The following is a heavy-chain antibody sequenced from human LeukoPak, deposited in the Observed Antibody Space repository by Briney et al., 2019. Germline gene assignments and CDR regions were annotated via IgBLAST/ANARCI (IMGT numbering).Heavy chain of an antibody. D-gene: IGHD6-19*01. CDR1: GFTFSSYS. CDR2: ISSSSTI. Sequence: PGGSLRLSCAASGFTFSSYSMNWVRQAPGKGLEWVSYISSSSTIYYADSVKGRFTISRDNAKNSLYLQMNSLRAEDTAVYYCARDRGSGAGFDYWGQGTLVTVSP. CDR3: ARDRGSGAGFDY. V-gene: IGHV3-48*01. J-gene: IGHJ4*02.